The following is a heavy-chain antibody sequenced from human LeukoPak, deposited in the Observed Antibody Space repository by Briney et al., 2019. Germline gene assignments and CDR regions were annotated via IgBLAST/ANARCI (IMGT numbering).Heavy chain of an antibody. D-gene: IGHD3-10*01. CDR2: IYYSGST. J-gene: IGHJ3*02. CDR3: ARASYYGSGDDAFDI. Sequence: SQTLSLTCAVSGGSISSGGYSWSWIRQPPGKGLEWIGYIYYSGSTNYNPSLKSRVTISVDTSKNQFSLKLSSVTAAGTAVYYCARASYYGSGDDAFDIWGQGTMVTVSS. V-gene: IGHV4-30-4*07. CDR1: GGSISSGGYS.